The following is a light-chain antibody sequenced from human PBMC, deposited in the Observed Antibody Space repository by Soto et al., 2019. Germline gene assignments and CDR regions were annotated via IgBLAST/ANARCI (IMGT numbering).Light chain of an antibody. CDR1: SSDVGSYNR. V-gene: IGLV2-14*02. J-gene: IGLJ1*01. CDR3: SSYGGSSNV. Sequence: QSSLTQPASVSGSPGPSITISCTGGSSDVGSYNRFYWYRQHPGKVPQLLIYEVNKRPSRVPYRFSGSNSGDTASLSVSGLQAEDESDYYWSSYGGSSNVFGTVTKVTVL. CDR2: EVN.